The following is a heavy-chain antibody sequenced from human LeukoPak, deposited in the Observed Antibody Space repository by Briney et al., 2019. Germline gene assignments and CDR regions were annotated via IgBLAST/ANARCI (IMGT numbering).Heavy chain of an antibody. CDR1: GGSISSGGYY. CDR2: IYYSGST. Sequence: SETLSLTCTVSGGSISSGGYYWSWIRQHPGKGLEWIGYIYYSGSTYYNPSLKSRVTISVDTSKNQFSLKLSSVTAADTAVYYCARDKYGDYASWFDPWGQETLVTVSS. V-gene: IGHV4-31*03. CDR3: ARDKYGDYASWFDP. J-gene: IGHJ5*02. D-gene: IGHD4-17*01.